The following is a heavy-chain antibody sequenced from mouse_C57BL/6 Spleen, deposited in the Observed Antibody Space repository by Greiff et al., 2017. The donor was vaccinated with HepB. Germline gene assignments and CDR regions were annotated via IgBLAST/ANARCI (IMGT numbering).Heavy chain of an antibody. CDR1: GYAFSSSW. D-gene: IGHD4-1*02. V-gene: IGHV1-82*01. CDR3: ARSTGPYYAMDY. CDR2: IYPGDGDT. Sequence: VKLMESGPELVKPGASVKISCKASGYAFSSSWMNWVKQRPGKGLEWIGRIYPGDGDTNYNGKFKGKATLTADKSSSTAYIQLSSLTSEDSAVYFCARSTGPYYAMDYWGQGTSVTVSS. J-gene: IGHJ4*01.